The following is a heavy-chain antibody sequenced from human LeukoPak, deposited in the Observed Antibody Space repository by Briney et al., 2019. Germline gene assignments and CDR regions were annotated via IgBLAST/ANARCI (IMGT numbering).Heavy chain of an antibody. CDR3: ARDHYYGSGSYPGAVDY. CDR1: GFTFSSYW. J-gene: IGHJ4*02. D-gene: IGHD3-10*01. Sequence: GGSLRLSCAASGFTFSSYWMHWVRQAPGKGLVWVSRINSDGSSSSYADSVKGRFTISRDNAKNTLYLQMNSLRAEDTAVYYCARDHYYGSGSYPGAVDYWGQGTLVTVSS. CDR2: INSDGSSS. V-gene: IGHV3-74*01.